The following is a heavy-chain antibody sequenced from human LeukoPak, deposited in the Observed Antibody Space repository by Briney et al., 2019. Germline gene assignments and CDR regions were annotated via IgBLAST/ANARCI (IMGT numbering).Heavy chain of an antibody. J-gene: IGHJ4*02. CDR3: AREDSSGFDY. Sequence: SGTLSLTCTVSGGSISSGSYYWSWIRQPAGKGLEWIGRIYTSGSTNYNPSLKSRVTISVDTSKNQFSLKLSSVTAADTAVYYCAREDSSGFDYWGQGTLVTVSS. CDR2: IYTSGST. V-gene: IGHV4-61*02. CDR1: GGSISSGSYY. D-gene: IGHD3-22*01.